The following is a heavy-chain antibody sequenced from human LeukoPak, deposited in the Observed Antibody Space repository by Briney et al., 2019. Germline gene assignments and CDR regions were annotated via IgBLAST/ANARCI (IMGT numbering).Heavy chain of an antibody. J-gene: IGHJ4*02. CDR2: IIPILGIA. Sequence: SVKVSCKASGGTFSSYAISWVRQAPGQGLEWMGRIIPILGIANYAQKFQGRVMITADKSTSTAYMELSSLRSEDTAVYYCANQYPNYYDSSGYSPPGYWGQGTLVIVSS. V-gene: IGHV1-69*04. CDR3: ANQYPNYYDSSGYSPPGY. CDR1: GGTFSSYA. D-gene: IGHD3-22*01.